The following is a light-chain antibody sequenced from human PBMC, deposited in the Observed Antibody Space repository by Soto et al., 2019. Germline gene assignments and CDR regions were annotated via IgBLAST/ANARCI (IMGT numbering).Light chain of an antibody. CDR3: QPYGIFIP. Sequence: IMVTLSPGTQSLSAGERATLPCRASQSVKSSYLAWYQHKPGQAPRLLIYGTSSRATGIPDRFSGSGSGTDFSLSIIRLEPEDFAVYKSQPYGIFIPFGQGTRLEI. V-gene: IGKV3-20*01. CDR1: QSVKSSY. CDR2: GTS. J-gene: IGKJ5*01.